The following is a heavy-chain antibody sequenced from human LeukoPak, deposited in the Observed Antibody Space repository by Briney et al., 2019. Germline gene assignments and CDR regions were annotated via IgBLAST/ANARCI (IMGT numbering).Heavy chain of an antibody. V-gene: IGHV4-39*01. Sequence: SETLSLTCTVSGGSISSSSYYWGWICQPPGKGLEWIGSIYYSGSTYYNPSLKSRVTISVDTSKNQFSLKLSSVTAADTAVYYCARLGDVSTMIVDYWGQGTLVTVSS. J-gene: IGHJ4*02. CDR3: ARLGDVSTMIVDY. CDR2: IYYSGST. CDR1: GGSISSSSYY. D-gene: IGHD3-22*01.